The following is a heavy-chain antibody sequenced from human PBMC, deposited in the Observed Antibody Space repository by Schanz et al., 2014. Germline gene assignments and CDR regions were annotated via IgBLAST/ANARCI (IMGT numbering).Heavy chain of an antibody. CDR2: INHSGST. D-gene: IGHD6-13*01. CDR3: ARGPDSTSADVTRGRRRYYFDY. J-gene: IGHJ4*02. Sequence: QVQLQQWGAGLLKPSETLSLSCAVYSGSFSGYYWSWIRQPPGKGLEWIGEINHSGSTNYNPSLKIRSTISVAPSKTQSSLKRSSVTAADTAVYYCARGPDSTSADVTRGRRRYYFDYWGQGTLVTVSS. CDR1: SGSFSGYY. V-gene: IGHV4-34*01.